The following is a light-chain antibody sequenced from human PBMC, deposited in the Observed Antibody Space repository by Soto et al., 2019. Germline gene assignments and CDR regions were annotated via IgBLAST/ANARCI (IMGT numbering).Light chain of an antibody. Sequence: QSALTQPASVSGSPGQSITISCTGTSGDVGSYNLVSWYQQHPGKAPKLMIYEVSQRPSGVSNRFSGSKSGNTASLTISGLQAEDEADYYCCSYVGTSNVVFGGGTKLTVL. V-gene: IGLV2-23*02. CDR2: EVS. CDR1: SGDVGSYNL. CDR3: CSYVGTSNVV. J-gene: IGLJ2*01.